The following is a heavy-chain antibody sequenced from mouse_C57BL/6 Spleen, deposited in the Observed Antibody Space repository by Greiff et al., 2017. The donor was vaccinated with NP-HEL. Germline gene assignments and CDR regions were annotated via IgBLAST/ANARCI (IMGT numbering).Heavy chain of an antibody. CDR3: ARTGFAIAAQYRYFDY. V-gene: IGHV1-55*01. J-gene: IGHJ2*02. CDR2: IYPGSGST. D-gene: IGHD3-2*02. Sequence: VQLQQPGAELVKPGASVKMSCKASGYTFTSYWITWVKQRPGQGLEWLGDIYPGSGSTNYNEKFKSKATLTVDTSSSTAYMQLSSLTSEDSAVYYSARTGFAIAAQYRYFDYWGQGTSLTVSS. CDR1: GYTFTSYW.